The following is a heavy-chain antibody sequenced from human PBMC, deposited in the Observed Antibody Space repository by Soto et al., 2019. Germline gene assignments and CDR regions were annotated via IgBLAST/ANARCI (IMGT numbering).Heavy chain of an antibody. CDR1: GFTFSSYS. V-gene: IGHV3-21*01. CDR3: ARDLKWRELAYYYYGMDV. D-gene: IGHD1-26*01. Sequence: EVQLVESGGGLVKPGGSLRLSCAASGFTFSSYSMNWVRQAPGKGLEWVSSISSSSSYIYYADSVKGRFTISRGNAKNSLYLQMNSLRAEDTAVHYCARDLKWRELAYYYYGMDVWGQGTTVTVSS. CDR2: ISSSSSYI. J-gene: IGHJ6*02.